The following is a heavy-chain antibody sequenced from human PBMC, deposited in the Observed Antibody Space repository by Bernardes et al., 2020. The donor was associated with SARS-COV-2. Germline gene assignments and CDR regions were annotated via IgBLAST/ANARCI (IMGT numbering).Heavy chain of an antibody. CDR2: IYYSGST. CDR1: GGSISSISYY. Sequence: SEPLYLTCTVSGGSISSISYYWGWLLQPPGKGLEWIGSIYYSGSTYYNPSLKSRVTISVDTSKNQFSLKLSSVTAADTAVYYCARLNDILTGYHYLDYWGQGTLVTVSS. D-gene: IGHD3-9*01. J-gene: IGHJ4*02. V-gene: IGHV4-39*01. CDR3: ARLNDILTGYHYLDY.